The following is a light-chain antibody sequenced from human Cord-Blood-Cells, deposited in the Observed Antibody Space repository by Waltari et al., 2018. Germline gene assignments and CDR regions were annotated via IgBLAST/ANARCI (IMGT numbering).Light chain of an antibody. CDR2: GAS. V-gene: IGKV3-15*01. Sequence: EIVMPQPPATLSVSPGERATLSCRASQSVSSNLAWYQQKPGQAPRLLIYGASTRATGIPARFSGSGSGTEFTLTISSLQSEDFAVYYCQQYNNWLTFGQGTKLEIK. J-gene: IGKJ2*01. CDR1: QSVSSN. CDR3: QQYNNWLT.